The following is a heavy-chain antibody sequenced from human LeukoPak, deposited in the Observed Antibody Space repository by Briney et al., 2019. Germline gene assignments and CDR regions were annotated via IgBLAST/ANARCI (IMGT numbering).Heavy chain of an antibody. D-gene: IGHD3-10*01. V-gene: IGHV4-59*01. CDR2: IYYSGST. CDR1: GGSISTYY. J-gene: IGHJ5*02. CDR3: ARSLLWFGELSSNWFDP. Sequence: PSETLSLTCTVSGGSISTYYWSWIRQPPGKGLEWIWYIYYSGSTNYNPSLKSRVTISVDTSKNQFSLKLSSVTAADTAVYYCARSLLWFGELSSNWFDPWGQGTLVTVSS.